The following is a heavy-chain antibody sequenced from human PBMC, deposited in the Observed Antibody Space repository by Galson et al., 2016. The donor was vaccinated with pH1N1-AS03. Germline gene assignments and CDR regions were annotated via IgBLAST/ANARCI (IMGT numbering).Heavy chain of an antibody. J-gene: IGHJ6*02. Sequence: CKASGYTFTSYYIHWVRQAPGQGREWMGIINPSDGNTNYAQRFQGRVTMTRDTSTSTVYMELSSLRSDDTAVYYCARVSAGLTGYYYAMYVWGQGTTVTVSS. CDR2: INPSDGNT. V-gene: IGHV1-46*01. CDR1: GYTFTSYY. CDR3: ARVSAGLTGYYYAMYV. D-gene: IGHD4/OR15-4a*01.